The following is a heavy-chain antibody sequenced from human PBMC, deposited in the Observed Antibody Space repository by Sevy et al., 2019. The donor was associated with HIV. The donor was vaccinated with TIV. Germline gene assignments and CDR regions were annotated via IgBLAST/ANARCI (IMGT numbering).Heavy chain of an antibody. V-gene: IGHV3-23*01. D-gene: IGHD3-3*01. J-gene: IGHJ4*02. CDR2: ISGSGGST. CDR3: AKDLNGGSTIFGAFDY. Sequence: GGSLRLSCAASGFTFSSYAMSWVRQAPGKGLEWVSAISGSGGSTYYADSVKGRFTISRDNSKNTLYLQMNSLRAEDTAVYDCAKDLNGGSTIFGAFDYWGQGTLVTVSS. CDR1: GFTFSSYA.